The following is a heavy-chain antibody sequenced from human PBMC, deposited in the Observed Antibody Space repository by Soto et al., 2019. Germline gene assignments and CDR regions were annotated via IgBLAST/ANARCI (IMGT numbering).Heavy chain of an antibody. D-gene: IGHD1-26*01. CDR2: IYHGGST. V-gene: IGHV4-59*13. CDR1: GGSISSYY. Sequence: QVQLQESGPGLVKPTETLSLTSTVSGGSISSYYWSWIRQPAGKGLVWIGYIYHGGSTKYNPSLKSRVTISVDTSKNQFSLNLSSVTAADTAGYYCARAAGDYFDYWGQGTLVTVSS. J-gene: IGHJ4*02. CDR3: ARAAGDYFDY.